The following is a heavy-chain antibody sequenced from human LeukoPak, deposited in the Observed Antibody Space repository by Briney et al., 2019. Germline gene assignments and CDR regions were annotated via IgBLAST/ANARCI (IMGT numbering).Heavy chain of an antibody. CDR2: IYPGESDT. Sequence: GAPLKISCKGSGYGFTSYWIGGGRQMPGKGLEGMGIIYPGESDTRLSPSFQGQVTISADKSISTAYLQWSSLKASDTAMYYCASDVLYGGYSFWGQGTLVTVSS. D-gene: IGHD5-12*01. CDR3: ASDVLYGGYSF. V-gene: IGHV5-51*01. J-gene: IGHJ4*02. CDR1: GYGFTSYW.